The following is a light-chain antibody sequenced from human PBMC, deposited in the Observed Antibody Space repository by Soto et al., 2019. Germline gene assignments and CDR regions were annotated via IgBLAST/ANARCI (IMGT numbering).Light chain of an antibody. V-gene: IGKV3-20*01. J-gene: IGKJ4*01. Sequence: ETVLTQSPGTLSLSPGERATLSCRASQSVSSSYLAWYQQKPGQAPRLLIYGASSRATGIPDRFSGSGSGTDFTLTISRLEPEDFAVYYCQQYGSSLPTFGGGTKVEIK. CDR3: QQYGSSLPT. CDR1: QSVSSSY. CDR2: GAS.